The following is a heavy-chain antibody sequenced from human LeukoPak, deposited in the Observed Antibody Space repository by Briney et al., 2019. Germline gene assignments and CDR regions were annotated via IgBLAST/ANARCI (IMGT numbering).Heavy chain of an antibody. CDR3: AKVAGPELRYFDWLLFRVDFGY. CDR2: ISGSGGST. D-gene: IGHD3-9*01. Sequence: GRSLRLSCAASGFTFSSYAMSWVRQAPGKGLEWVSAISGSGGSTYYADSVKCRFTISRDNSKNTLYLQMNSLRAEDTAVYYCAKVAGPELRYFDWLLFRVDFGYWGQGTLVTVSS. CDR1: GFTFSSYA. J-gene: IGHJ4*02. V-gene: IGHV3-23*01.